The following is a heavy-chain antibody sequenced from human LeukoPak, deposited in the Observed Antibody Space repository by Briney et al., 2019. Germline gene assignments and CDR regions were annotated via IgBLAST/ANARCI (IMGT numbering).Heavy chain of an antibody. CDR2: ISNSGSTM. J-gene: IGHJ3*02. Sequence: GGSLRLSCVSSGVTFSNAWMSWIRQAPGKGLQWVSYISNSGSTMYHADSVKGRFTISRDNAKNSLYLQMNSLRVEDTALYYCARDLDCTGTSCYGLRAVFDIWGQGTLVTVSS. CDR1: GVTFSNAW. D-gene: IGHD2-2*01. V-gene: IGHV3-11*04. CDR3: ARDLDCTGTSCYGLRAVFDI.